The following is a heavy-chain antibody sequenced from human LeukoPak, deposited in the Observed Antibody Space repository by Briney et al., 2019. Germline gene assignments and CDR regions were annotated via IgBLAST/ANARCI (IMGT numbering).Heavy chain of an antibody. CDR1: GFTFSSYS. Sequence: PGGSLRLSCAASGFTFSSYSMNWVRQAPGKGLEWVSSISSGSSYIYYADSVKGRFTISRDNAKNSLYLLMNSLRGEDTAVYYCATGVVPAATSFDYWGQGTLVTVSS. J-gene: IGHJ4*02. D-gene: IGHD2-2*01. CDR3: ATGVVPAATSFDY. CDR2: ISSGSSYI. V-gene: IGHV3-21*01.